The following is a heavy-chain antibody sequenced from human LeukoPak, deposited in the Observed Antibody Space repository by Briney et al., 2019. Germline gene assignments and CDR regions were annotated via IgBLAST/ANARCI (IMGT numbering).Heavy chain of an antibody. J-gene: IGHJ5*02. CDR1: GGSISSYY. Sequence: PSETLSLTCTVSGGSISSYYWSWIRQPPGKGLEWIGYIYYSGSTNYNPSLKSRVTISVDTSKNQFSLKLRSVTAADTAVYYCARVGDLYDILTGYYSDGSLWFDPWGQGTLVTVSS. D-gene: IGHD3-9*01. V-gene: IGHV4-59*01. CDR2: IYYSGST. CDR3: ARVGDLYDILTGYYSDGSLWFDP.